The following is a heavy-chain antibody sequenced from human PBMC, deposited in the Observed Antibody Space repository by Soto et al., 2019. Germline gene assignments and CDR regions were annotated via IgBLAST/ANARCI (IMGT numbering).Heavy chain of an antibody. J-gene: IGHJ6*02. CDR1: GFTFSSYS. D-gene: IGHD3-3*01. CDR2: ISSSSSYI. Sequence: GGSLRLSCAASGFTFSSYSMNWVRQAPGKGLEWVSSISSSSSYIYYADSVKGRFTISRDNAKNSLYLQMNSLRAEDTAVYYCARGDYDFWAYYGMDVWGQGTTVTVSS. CDR3: ARGDYDFWAYYGMDV. V-gene: IGHV3-21*01.